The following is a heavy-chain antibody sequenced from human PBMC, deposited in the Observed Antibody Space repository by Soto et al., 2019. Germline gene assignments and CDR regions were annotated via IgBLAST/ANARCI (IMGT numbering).Heavy chain of an antibody. V-gene: IGHV3-15*01. CDR2: IKSKTDGGTT. D-gene: IGHD2-15*01. CDR3: TTDGYCSGGSCSPGMDV. Sequence: EVQLVESGGGLVKPGGSLRLSCAASGFTFSNAWMSWVRQAPGKGLEWVGRIKSKTDGGTTDYAAPVKGRFTISRDDSKNTLYLQMNSLKTEDTAVYYCTTDGYCSGGSCSPGMDVWGQGTTVTVSS. CDR1: GFTFSNAW. J-gene: IGHJ6*02.